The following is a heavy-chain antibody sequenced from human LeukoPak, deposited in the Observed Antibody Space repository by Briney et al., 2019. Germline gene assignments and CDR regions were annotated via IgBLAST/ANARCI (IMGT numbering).Heavy chain of an antibody. J-gene: IGHJ5*02. D-gene: IGHD3-22*01. V-gene: IGHV1-46*01. CDR2: INPFGGST. CDR3: ARGNLYDSSGGYSYSNWIDT. CDR1: GYTFTNYY. Sequence: ASVTVSCKASGYTFTNYYMHWVRQAPGQGLEWMGIINPFGGSTIYAQMFQGRVTMTRETSTSTVYMELSSLGSEDTAVYYCARGNLYDSSGGYSYSNWIDTWGQGTLVTVSS.